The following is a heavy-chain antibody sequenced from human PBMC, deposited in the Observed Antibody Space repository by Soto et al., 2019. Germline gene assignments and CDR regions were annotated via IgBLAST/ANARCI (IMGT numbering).Heavy chain of an antibody. CDR1: GFTFSDFY. CDR3: TSQVGATTVQDYYYGMDV. CDR2: IRSKANSYAT. Sequence: PGGSLRLSCAASGFTFSDFYISWIRQAPGKGLEWVGRIRSKANSYATAYAASVKGRFTISRDDSKNTAYLQMNSLKTEDTAVYYCTSQVGATTVQDYYYGMDVWGQGTTVTVSS. V-gene: IGHV3-73*01. D-gene: IGHD1-26*01. J-gene: IGHJ6*02.